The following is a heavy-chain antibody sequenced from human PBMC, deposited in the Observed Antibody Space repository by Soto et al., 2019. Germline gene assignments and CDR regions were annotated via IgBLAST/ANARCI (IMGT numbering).Heavy chain of an antibody. D-gene: IGHD5-12*01. V-gene: IGHV1-18*01. CDR3: ATSPSGDGYNDYFDY. Sequence: QVQLVQSGAEVKKPGASVKVSCKASGYTFTSYGISWVRQAPGHGLEWMGWISAFNGNTNYAKKLTGRVTMTTDTSTRTAYMELRRLRSDDAAVYYCATSPSGDGYNDYFDYWGQGTLVTVSS. J-gene: IGHJ4*02. CDR2: ISAFNGNT. CDR1: GYTFTSYG.